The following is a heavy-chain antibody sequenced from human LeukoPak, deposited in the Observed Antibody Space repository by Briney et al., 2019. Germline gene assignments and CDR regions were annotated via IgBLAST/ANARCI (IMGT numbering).Heavy chain of an antibody. CDR1: GGSISSYY. J-gene: IGHJ4*02. Sequence: KPSETLSLTGTVSGGSISSYYWSWIRQPPGKGLEWIGYIYYSGSTNYNPSLKSRVTISVDTSKNQFSLKLSSVTAADTAVYYCARRRGIAVAGYIIDYWGQGTLVTVSS. CDR2: IYYSGST. V-gene: IGHV4-59*08. D-gene: IGHD6-19*01. CDR3: ARRRGIAVAGYIIDY.